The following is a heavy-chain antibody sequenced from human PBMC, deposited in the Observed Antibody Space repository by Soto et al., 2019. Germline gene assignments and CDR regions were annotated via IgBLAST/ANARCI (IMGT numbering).Heavy chain of an antibody. CDR1: GFTFSSYW. Sequence: EVQLVESGGGLVQPGGSLRLSCAASGFTFSSYWMHWVRHAPGKGLVWVSRINGEGSSTYYADSVKGRFTISRDNAKNTLYLQMNSRRAEDTAVYYCARDPGYFDRFDPWGQGTLVTVSS. CDR3: ARDPGYFDRFDP. CDR2: INGEGSST. V-gene: IGHV3-74*01. D-gene: IGHD3-9*01. J-gene: IGHJ5*02.